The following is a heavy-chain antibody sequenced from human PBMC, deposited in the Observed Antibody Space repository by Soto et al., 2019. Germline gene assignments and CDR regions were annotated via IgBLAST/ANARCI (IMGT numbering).Heavy chain of an antibody. CDR3: ARNLRYFDASARGLYYFDY. V-gene: IGHV4-31*03. Sequence: SETLSLTSTVSGGSISSGGYYWSWIRQHPGKGLEWIGYIYYSGSTYYNPSLKSRVTISVDTSKNQFSLKLSSVTAADTAVYYCARNLRYFDASARGLYYFDYWGQGTLVTVSS. D-gene: IGHD3-9*01. CDR1: GGSISSGGYY. J-gene: IGHJ4*02. CDR2: IYYSGST.